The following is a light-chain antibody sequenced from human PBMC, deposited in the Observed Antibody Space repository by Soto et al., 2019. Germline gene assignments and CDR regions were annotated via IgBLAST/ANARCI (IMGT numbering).Light chain of an antibody. CDR2: DVS. CDR1: SSDVGGYNY. V-gene: IGLV2-14*01. J-gene: IGLJ1*01. CDR3: SSYTSSSTPPYV. Sequence: QSVLTQPASVSGSPGQSITISCTGTSSDVGGYNYVSWYQQHPGKAPKLMIYDVSNRPSGVSNRFSGSKSGNTASLTISVLQSEDEADYYCSSYTSSSTPPYVFGTGTKVTVL.